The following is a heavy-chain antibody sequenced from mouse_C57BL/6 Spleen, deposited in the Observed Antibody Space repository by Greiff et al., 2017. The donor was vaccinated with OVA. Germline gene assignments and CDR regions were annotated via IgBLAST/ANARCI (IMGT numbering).Heavy chain of an antibody. D-gene: IGHD2-14*01. CDR1: GYAFSSSW. V-gene: IGHV1-82*01. Sequence: QVQLKQSGPELVKPGASVKISCKASGYAFSSSWMNWVKQRPGKGLEWIGRIYPGDGDTNYNGKFKGKATLTADKSSSTAYMQLSSLTSEDSAVDFCARRVRDAMDYWGQGTSVTVSS. CDR3: ARRVRDAMDY. J-gene: IGHJ4*01. CDR2: IYPGDGDT.